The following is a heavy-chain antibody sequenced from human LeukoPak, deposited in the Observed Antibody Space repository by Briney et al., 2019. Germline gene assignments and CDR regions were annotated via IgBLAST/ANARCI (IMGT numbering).Heavy chain of an antibody. V-gene: IGHV4-59*01. D-gene: IGHD3-22*01. CDR1: GGSISSYY. J-gene: IGHJ3*02. CDR3: ARDGHYYDSSGYYYEGRGAFDI. CDR2: IYYSGST. Sequence: SETLSLTCTVSGGSISSYYWSWIRQPPGKGLEWIGYIYYSGSTNYNPSLKSRVTISVDTSKNQFSLKLSSVTAADTAVYYCARDGHYYDSSGYYYEGRGAFDIWAKGQWSPSLQ.